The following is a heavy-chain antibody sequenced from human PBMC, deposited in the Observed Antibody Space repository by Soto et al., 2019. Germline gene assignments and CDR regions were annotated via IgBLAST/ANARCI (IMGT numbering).Heavy chain of an antibody. CDR1: GFTFSSYA. V-gene: IGHV3-23*01. CDR2: ISGSGGST. CDR3: ASRITMVRGVRVHIDY. J-gene: IGHJ4*02. Sequence: GGFLRLSCAASGFTFSSYAMSWVRQAPGKGLEWVSAISGSGGSTYYADSVKGRFTISRDNSKNTLYLQMNSLRAEDTAVYYCASRITMVRGVRVHIDYWGQGTLVTVSS. D-gene: IGHD3-10*01.